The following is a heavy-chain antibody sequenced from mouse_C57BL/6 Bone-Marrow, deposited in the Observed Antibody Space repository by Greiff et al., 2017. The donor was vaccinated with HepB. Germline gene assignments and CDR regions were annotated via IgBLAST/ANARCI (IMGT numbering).Heavy chain of an antibody. Sequence: QQSCKASGYTFTSYWMHWVKQRPGRGLEWIGRIDPNSGGTKYNEKFKSKATLTVDKPSSTAYMQLSSLTSEDSAVYYCARDDYDDYYAMDYWGQGTSVTVSS. D-gene: IGHD2-4*01. CDR1: GYTFTSYW. V-gene: IGHV1-72*01. CDR2: IDPNSGGT. J-gene: IGHJ4*01. CDR3: ARDDYDDYYAMDY.